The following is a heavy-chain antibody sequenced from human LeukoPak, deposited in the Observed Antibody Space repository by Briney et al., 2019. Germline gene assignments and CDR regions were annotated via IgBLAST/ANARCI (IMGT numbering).Heavy chain of an antibody. J-gene: IGHJ6*03. CDR2: MNPNSGNT. D-gene: IGHD3/OR15-3a*01. Sequence: ASVTVSCKASGYTFTSYDINWVRQATGQGLEWMGWMNPNSGNTGYAQKFQGRVTITRNTSISTVYMELSSLRSEDTAVYYCARGLENFLTGYPHYYYYMDVWGKGTTVTVSS. V-gene: IGHV1-8*03. CDR1: GYTFTSYD. CDR3: ARGLENFLTGYPHYYYYMDV.